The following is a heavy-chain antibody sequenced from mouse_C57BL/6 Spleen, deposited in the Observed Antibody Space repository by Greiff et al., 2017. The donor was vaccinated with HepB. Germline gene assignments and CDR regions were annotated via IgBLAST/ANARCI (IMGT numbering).Heavy chain of an antibody. CDR1: GYTFTSYG. D-gene: IGHD1-1*01. CDR2: IYPRSGNT. Sequence: QVQLQQSGAELARPGASVKLSCKASGYTFTSYGISWVKQRTGQGLEWIGEIYPRSGNTYYNEKFKGKATLTADKSSSTAYMELRSLTSEDSAVYFCPIYYYGSPWFAYWGQGTLVTVSA. J-gene: IGHJ3*01. CDR3: PIYYYGSPWFAY. V-gene: IGHV1-81*01.